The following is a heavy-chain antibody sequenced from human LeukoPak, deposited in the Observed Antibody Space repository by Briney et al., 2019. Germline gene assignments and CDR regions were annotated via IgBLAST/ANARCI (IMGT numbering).Heavy chain of an antibody. CDR1: GGSISHYY. CDR2: IYYSGST. J-gene: IGHJ4*02. D-gene: IGHD3-22*01. V-gene: IGHV4-59*01. CDR3: ARDGGFDSSGYYWAY. Sequence: SETLSLTCTVSGGSISHYYWSWIRQPPGKGLEWIGYIYYSGSTNYNPSLKSRVDISVDTSENQLSLKLTSVTAADTAVYYCARDGGFDSSGYYWAYWGQGTLVTVSS.